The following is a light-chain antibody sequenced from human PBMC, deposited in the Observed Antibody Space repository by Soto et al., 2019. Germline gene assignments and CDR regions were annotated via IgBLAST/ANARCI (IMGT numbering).Light chain of an antibody. CDR3: HQYATSPWT. V-gene: IGKV3-20*01. Sequence: EIVLTQSPGTLSLSPGERATLSCRASQTVSSTYLAWYHQKPGQAPRLLIYGASSRANAIPDRFSGSGSGTAFTLTISRLEPEDFAVYYWHQYATSPWTFGQGTKVEIK. J-gene: IGKJ1*01. CDR2: GAS. CDR1: QTVSSTY.